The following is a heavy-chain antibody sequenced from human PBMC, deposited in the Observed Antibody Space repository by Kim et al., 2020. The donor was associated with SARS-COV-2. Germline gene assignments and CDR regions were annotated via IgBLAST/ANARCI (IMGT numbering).Heavy chain of an antibody. D-gene: IGHD3-10*01. Sequence: NKYTEHPVKGRFTSARDNSKNTLYLKMNSLRAEDTAVYYCARDWRYYGDYWGQGTLVTVSS. CDR2: NK. CDR3: ARDWRYYGDY. J-gene: IGHJ4*02. V-gene: IGHV3-30*07.